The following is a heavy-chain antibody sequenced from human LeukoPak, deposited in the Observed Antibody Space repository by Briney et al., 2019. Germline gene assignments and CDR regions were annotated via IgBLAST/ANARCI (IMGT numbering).Heavy chain of an antibody. D-gene: IGHD1-26*01. CDR2: IIPIFGTA. Sequence: ASVKVSCKASGGTFSSYAISWVRQAPGQGLEWMGGIIPIFGTANYAQKFQGRVTITTDESTSTAYMELSSLRSEDTAVYYCASSGSYNAFDIWGQGTMVTVSS. CDR1: GGTFSSYA. J-gene: IGHJ3*02. CDR3: ASSGSYNAFDI. V-gene: IGHV1-69*05.